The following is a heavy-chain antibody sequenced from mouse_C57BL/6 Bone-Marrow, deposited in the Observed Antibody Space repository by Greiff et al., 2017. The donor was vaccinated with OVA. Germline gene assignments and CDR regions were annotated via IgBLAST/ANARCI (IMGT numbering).Heavy chain of an antibody. CDR3: ARDPVNGSSYGVYY. D-gene: IGHD1-1*01. Sequence: EVKLMESGPGLVKPSQSLSLTCSVTGYSITSGYYWNWIRQFPGNKLEWMGYISYDGSNNYNPSLKNRISITRDTSKNQFFLKLNSVTTEDTATYYCARDPVNGSSYGVYYWGQGTTLTVSS. CDR1: GYSITSGYY. V-gene: IGHV3-6*01. CDR2: ISYDGSN. J-gene: IGHJ2*01.